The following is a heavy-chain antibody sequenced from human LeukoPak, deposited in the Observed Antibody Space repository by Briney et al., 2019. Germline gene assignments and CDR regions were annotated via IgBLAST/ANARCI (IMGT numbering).Heavy chain of an antibody. CDR1: GFTFSSYG. D-gene: IGHD5-18*01. CDR2: IWFDGSNK. Sequence: GGSLRLSCAASGFTFSSYGMHWVRQAPGKGLEWVAVIWFDGSNKYPADSVKGRFTISRDNSKNTLYLQMNSLRAEDTAVYYCARNSYGYRGSYFDYWGQGTLVTVSS. V-gene: IGHV3-33*01. J-gene: IGHJ4*02. CDR3: ARNSYGYRGSYFDY.